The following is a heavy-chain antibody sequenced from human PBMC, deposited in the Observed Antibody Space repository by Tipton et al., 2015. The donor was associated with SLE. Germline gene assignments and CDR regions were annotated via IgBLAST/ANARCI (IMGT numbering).Heavy chain of an antibody. CDR1: GFSFDDYA. J-gene: IGHJ3*02. V-gene: IGHV3-9*01. CDR3: AKATRSKTGPDAFDI. Sequence: RSLRLSCAASGFSFDDYAMHWVRQAPGKGLEWVSGISWNSGSIGYADSVKGRFTISRDNAKNSLYLQMNSLRAEDTALYYCAKATRSKTGPDAFDIWGQGTMVPVSS. CDR2: ISWNSGSI.